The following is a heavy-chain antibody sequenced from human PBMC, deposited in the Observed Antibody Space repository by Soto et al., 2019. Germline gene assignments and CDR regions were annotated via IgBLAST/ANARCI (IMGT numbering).Heavy chain of an antibody. D-gene: IGHD2-15*01. CDR1: GFVFSNYW. V-gene: IGHV3-7*03. J-gene: IGHJ4*02. CDR3: ARDVWYLPRDY. CDR2: INQDGSEK. Sequence: EVQLVESGGGLVQPGGSLRLSCAASGFVFSNYWMTWVRQAPGKGLEWVANINQDGSEKYYVGSVKGRFTISRDNADNILYLEMNSLRAEDTDVYYCARDVWYLPRDYWGEGGLVTVSS.